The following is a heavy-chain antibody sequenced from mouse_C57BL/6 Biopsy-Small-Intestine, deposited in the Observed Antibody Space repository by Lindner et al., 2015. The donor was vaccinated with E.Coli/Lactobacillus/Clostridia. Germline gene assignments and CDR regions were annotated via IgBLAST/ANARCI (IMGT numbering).Heavy chain of an antibody. CDR2: INPSSGYT. D-gene: IGHD2-14*01. J-gene: IGHJ4*01. V-gene: IGHV1-7*01. CDR1: GYTFTTYW. CDR3: ARAFVSGTSEAVDY. Sequence: VQLQESGAELAKPGASVKLPCKTSGYTFTTYWMNWVKQRPGQGLEWIGYINPSSGYTKFNQKFKDKATLTADKSSSTAYMQLSSLTYEDSAVYYCARAFVSGTSEAVDYWGQGTSVTVSS.